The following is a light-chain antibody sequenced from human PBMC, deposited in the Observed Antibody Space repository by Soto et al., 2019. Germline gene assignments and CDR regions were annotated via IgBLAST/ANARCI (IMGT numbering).Light chain of an antibody. V-gene: IGKV1-39*01. CDR3: QQSYSTPPIT. J-gene: IGKJ5*01. Sequence: DIQMTQSPSSLSTSVGDRVTITCRASQGISTFLNWYQQKPGKAPRLLIYAASRLQSGVPARFSGSGAETDFTLTITSLQPEDFATYYCQQSYSTPPITFGQGTRLEIK. CDR2: AAS. CDR1: QGISTF.